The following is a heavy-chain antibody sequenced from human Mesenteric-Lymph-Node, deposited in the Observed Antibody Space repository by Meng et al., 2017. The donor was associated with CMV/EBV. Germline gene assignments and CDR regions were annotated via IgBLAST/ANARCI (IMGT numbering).Heavy chain of an antibody. CDR1: GYTFTSYD. CDR2: MNPNSGNT. D-gene: IGHD6-6*01. V-gene: IGHV1-8*01. J-gene: IGHJ6*02. CDR3: ARGVAAHPDYYYYYGMDV. Sequence: ASVKVSCKASGYTFTSYDINWVRQATGQGLEWMGWMNPNSGNTGYAQKFQGRVTMARHTSISTAYMELSSLRSEDTAVYYCARGVAAHPDYYYYYGMDVGGQGTTVTVSS.